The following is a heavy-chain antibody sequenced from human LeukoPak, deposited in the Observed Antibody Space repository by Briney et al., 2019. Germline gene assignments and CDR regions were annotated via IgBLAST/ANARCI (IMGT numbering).Heavy chain of an antibody. CDR1: GFTFGNSA. J-gene: IGHJ6*03. Sequence: GSLRLSCEVSGFTFGNSAMSWVRQAPGKGQEWISGISASGHYTYTADSLKGRFSISRDNSKNTLYLQMNSLRAEDTALYYCAKDGSWGDYYFYFYIDVWGKGTTVTVSS. V-gene: IGHV3-23*01. CDR3: AKDGSWGDYYFYFYIDV. D-gene: IGHD3-16*01. CDR2: ISASGHYT.